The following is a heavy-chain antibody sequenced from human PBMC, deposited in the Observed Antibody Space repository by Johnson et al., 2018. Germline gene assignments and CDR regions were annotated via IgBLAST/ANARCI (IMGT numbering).Heavy chain of an antibody. Sequence: QVQLQESGPGLVKPSETLSLTCTVSGGSISTSTYYWGWIRQPPGKGLEWIGSIYYSGSTYYNPSLKSRGTVSVDTPNNHFSLKLSSVTAADTAVYYCARREAGSMDAFDIWGQGTMVTVSS. CDR3: ARREAGSMDAFDI. V-gene: IGHV4-39*01. D-gene: IGHD1-26*01. J-gene: IGHJ3*02. CDR2: IYYSGST. CDR1: GGSISTSTYY.